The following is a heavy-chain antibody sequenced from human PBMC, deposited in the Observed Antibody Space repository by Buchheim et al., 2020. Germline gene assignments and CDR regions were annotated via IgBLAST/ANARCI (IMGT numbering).Heavy chain of an antibody. V-gene: IGHV3-66*01. CDR2: IYSGGST. Sequence: EVQLVESGGGLVQPGGSLRLSCTASGFTVSSNYMSWVRQAPGKGLEWVSVIYSGGSTYYADSVKGRFTISRDNSKNTLYLQMNSLRAEDTAVYYCARDLLGISPFGYWGQGTLFTVSS. J-gene: IGHJ4*02. D-gene: IGHD7-27*01. CDR1: GFTVSSNY. CDR3: ARDLLGISPFGY.